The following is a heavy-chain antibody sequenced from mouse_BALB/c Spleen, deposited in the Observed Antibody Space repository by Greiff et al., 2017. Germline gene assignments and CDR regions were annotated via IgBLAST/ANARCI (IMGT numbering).Heavy chain of an antibody. Sequence: EVQLQQSGPGLVKPSQSLSLTCTVTGYSITSDYAWNWIRQFPGNKLEWMGYISYSGSTSYNPSLKSRISITRDTSKNQFFLQLNSVTTEDTATYYCARRSLYYGSSPFAYWGQGTLVTVSA. CDR1: GYSITSDYA. D-gene: IGHD1-1*01. J-gene: IGHJ3*01. V-gene: IGHV3-2*02. CDR3: ARRSLYYGSSPFAY. CDR2: ISYSGST.